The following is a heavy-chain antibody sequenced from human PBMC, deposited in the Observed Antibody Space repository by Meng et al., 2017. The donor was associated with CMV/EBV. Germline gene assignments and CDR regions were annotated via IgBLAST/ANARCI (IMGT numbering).Heavy chain of an antibody. Sequence: SETLSLTCAVYGGSFSGYYWSWIRQPPGKGLEWIGEINHSGSTNYNPSLMSRVTITVDTSKNQFSLKLSSVAVADTAVYYCARGPRRGYCSSTSCYTEMSTIPRGYYYYGMDVWGQGTTVTVSS. J-gene: IGHJ6*02. V-gene: IGHV4-34*01. CDR3: ARGPRRGYCSSTSCYTEMSTIPRGYYYYGMDV. CDR1: GGSFSGYY. CDR2: INHSGST. D-gene: IGHD2-2*02.